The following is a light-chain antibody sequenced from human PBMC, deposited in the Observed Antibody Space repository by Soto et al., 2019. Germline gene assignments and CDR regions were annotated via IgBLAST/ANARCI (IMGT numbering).Light chain of an antibody. Sequence: EIVMTQSPATLSVSPGERATLSCRASHRVSSYLAWYQQKPVQTPRLLIYGASTRSTGIPARFSVSGSVTEFTLTIRSLQSEDCAVDYGQQYNNWPLTFGAGTNVEIK. J-gene: IGKJ4*01. CDR3: QQYNNWPLT. V-gene: IGKV3-15*01. CDR2: GAS. CDR1: HRVSSY.